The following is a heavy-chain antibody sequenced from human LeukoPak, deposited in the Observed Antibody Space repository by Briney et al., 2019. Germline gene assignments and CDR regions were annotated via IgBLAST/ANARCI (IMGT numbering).Heavy chain of an antibody. V-gene: IGHV3-11*04. CDR1: GFTFSDYY. CDR2: ISSSGSTI. CDR3: ASTSGSYRFAEYFQH. J-gene: IGHJ1*01. Sequence: GWCLRLSCAASGFTFSDYYMSWIRQAPGKGLEWVSYISSSGSTIYYADSVKGRFTISRDNAKNSLYLQMNSLRAEDTAVYYCASTSGSYRFAEYFQHWGQGTLVTVSS. D-gene: IGHD1-26*01.